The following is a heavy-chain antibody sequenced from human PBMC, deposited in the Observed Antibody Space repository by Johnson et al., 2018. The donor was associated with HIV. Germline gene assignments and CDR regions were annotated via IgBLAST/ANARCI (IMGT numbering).Heavy chain of an antibody. V-gene: IGHV3-30*18. CDR1: GFTFSSFG. CDR3: AKEGSSSPWAFDI. J-gene: IGHJ3*02. D-gene: IGHD2-15*01. CDR2: VSDHGRTT. Sequence: QVQLVESGGGVVQPGRSLRLPCAASGFTFSSFGMHWVRQAPGKGLEWVAVVSDHGRTTYFADSVKGRFTISRDNSKNTLYLQMNNLRPEDTALYYCAKEGSSSPWAFDIWGQGTMVTVSS.